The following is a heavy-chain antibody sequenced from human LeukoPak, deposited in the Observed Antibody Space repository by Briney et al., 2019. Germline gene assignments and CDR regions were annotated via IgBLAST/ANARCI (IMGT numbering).Heavy chain of an antibody. V-gene: IGHV3-23*01. Sequence: RGSLRLSCAASGFTFSSYAMSWVRQAPGKGLEWVSAISGSGGSTYYADSVKGRLTISRDNSKNTLYLQMNSLRAEDTAVYYCAKSSMYYYDSSDYWGQGTLVTVSS. D-gene: IGHD3-22*01. J-gene: IGHJ4*02. CDR2: ISGSGGST. CDR1: GFTFSSYA. CDR3: AKSSMYYYDSSDY.